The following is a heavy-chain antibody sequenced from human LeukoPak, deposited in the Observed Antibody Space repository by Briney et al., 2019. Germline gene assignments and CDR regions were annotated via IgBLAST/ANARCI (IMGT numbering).Heavy chain of an antibody. D-gene: IGHD2-2*01. CDR1: GYTFTNYD. CDR2: MNPNSGNT. CDR3: ARGHIVVVPAARAVYYYYGMDV. Sequence: GASVKVSCKASGYTFTNYDINWVRQATGQGLEWMGWMNPNSGNTGYAQKFQGRVTMTRNTSISTAYMELSSLRSEDTAVYYCARGHIVVVPAARAVYYYYGMDVWGQGTTVTVSS. V-gene: IGHV1-8*01. J-gene: IGHJ6*02.